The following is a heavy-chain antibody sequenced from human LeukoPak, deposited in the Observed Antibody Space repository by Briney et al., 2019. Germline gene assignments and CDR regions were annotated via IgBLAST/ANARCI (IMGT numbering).Heavy chain of an antibody. Sequence: PGGSLRLSCAASGFTFSSYSMNWVRQAPGKGLEWVSSISSSSSYIYYADSVKGRFTISRDNAKNTVYLQMNSLRIEDTAVYYCVNLPGGGQWGQGTLVTVSS. CDR1: GFTFSSYS. V-gene: IGHV3-21*01. CDR3: VNLPGGGQ. D-gene: IGHD7-27*01. J-gene: IGHJ4*02. CDR2: ISSSSSYI.